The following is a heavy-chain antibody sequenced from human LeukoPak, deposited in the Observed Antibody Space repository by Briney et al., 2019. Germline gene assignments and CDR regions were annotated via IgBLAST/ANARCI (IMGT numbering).Heavy chain of an antibody. V-gene: IGHV3-66*01. J-gene: IGHJ3*02. CDR3: AREPDTFDI. CDR1: GFTVSSNY. CDR2: IYSGDST. Sequence: PGGSLRLSCAASGFTVSSNYMSWVRPAPGKGLEWVSVIYSGDSTYYADSVKGRFTISRDISKNTLYLQMNSLRAEDTAVYYCAREPDTFDIWGQGTMVTVSS. D-gene: IGHD2-2*01.